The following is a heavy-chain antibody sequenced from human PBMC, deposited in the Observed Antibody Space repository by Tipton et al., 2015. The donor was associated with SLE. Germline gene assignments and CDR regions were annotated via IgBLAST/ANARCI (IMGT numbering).Heavy chain of an antibody. Sequence: TLSLTCTVSGDSINSGGYYWRWIRQHPGKGLEWIGYIYYTGNTFYNPSLKSRITISIDTSKNQFSLKLRSVTAADTAVYYCARDQGGREIDFWGQGTLVTVSS. CDR3: ARDQGGREIDF. D-gene: IGHD1-26*01. V-gene: IGHV4-31*03. CDR2: IYYTGNT. CDR1: GDSINSGGYY. J-gene: IGHJ4*02.